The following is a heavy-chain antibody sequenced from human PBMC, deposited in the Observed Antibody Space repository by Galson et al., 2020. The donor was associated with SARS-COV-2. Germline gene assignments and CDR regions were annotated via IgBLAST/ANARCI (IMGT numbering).Heavy chain of an antibody. CDR3: ASGLWSSSSSYYYYMDV. CDR1: GGTFSSYA. V-gene: IGHV1-69*13. J-gene: IGHJ6*03. D-gene: IGHD6-6*01. Sequence: SVKVSCKASGGTFSSYAISWVRQAPGQGLEWMGGIIPIFGTANYAQKFQGRVTITADESTSTAYMELSSLRSEDTAVYYCASGLWSSSSSYYYYMDVWGKGTTFSVSS. CDR2: IIPIFGTA.